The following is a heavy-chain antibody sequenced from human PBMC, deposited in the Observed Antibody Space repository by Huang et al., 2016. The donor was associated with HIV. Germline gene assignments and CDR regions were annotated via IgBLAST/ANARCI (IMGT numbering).Heavy chain of an antibody. Sequence: QVQLVQSRAEVKKPGASVKVSCKVSEYTLTEFSIHWVRQPPGKGLEWMGGFDPEIGETIYAQKFQGRVTMTEDTSTETAFMELSGLRPEETAVYYCATGFDVFFAFWGQGTLVTVSS. J-gene: IGHJ4*02. CDR1: EYTLTEFS. D-gene: IGHD3-9*01. CDR3: ATGFDVFFAF. CDR2: FDPEIGET. V-gene: IGHV1-24*01.